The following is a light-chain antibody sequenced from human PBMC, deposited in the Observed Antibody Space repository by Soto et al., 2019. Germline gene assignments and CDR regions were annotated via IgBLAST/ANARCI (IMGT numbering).Light chain of an antibody. V-gene: IGKV3-20*01. CDR3: QQYGRSPPKT. CDR1: QSVTGSY. J-gene: IGKJ1*01. Sequence: EIVLTQSPGTLSLSTGERATLSCRASQSVTGSYLAWYQQKPGQAPRLLIYGASTRATGIPDRFSGSGSGTDFTLTISRLEPEDFAVYYCQQYGRSPPKTFGQGTKVEIK. CDR2: GAS.